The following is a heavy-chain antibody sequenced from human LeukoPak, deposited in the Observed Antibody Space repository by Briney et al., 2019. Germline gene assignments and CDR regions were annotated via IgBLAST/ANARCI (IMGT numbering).Heavy chain of an antibody. CDR2: ISAYSGNT. CDR3: ARDRGSSSWYRWFDP. V-gene: IGHV1-18*01. CDR1: GYTFTSYG. Sequence: ASVKVSCKASGYTFTSYGISWVRQAPGQGLEWMGWISAYSGNTNYAQKLQGRVTMTTDTSTSTAYMELRSLRSDDTAVYYCARDRGSSSWYRWFDPWGQGTLVTVSS. J-gene: IGHJ5*02. D-gene: IGHD6-13*01.